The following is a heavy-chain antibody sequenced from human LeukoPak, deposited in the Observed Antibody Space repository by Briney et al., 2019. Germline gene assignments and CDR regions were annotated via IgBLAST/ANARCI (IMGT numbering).Heavy chain of an antibody. J-gene: IGHJ4*02. Sequence: SETLSLTCTVSGGSISSHYWSWIRQPPGKGLEWIGYIYYSGSTNYNPSLKSRVTISVDTSKNQFSLKLSSVTAADTAVYYCAALKYYYFDYWGQGTLATVSS. D-gene: IGHD2/OR15-2a*01. CDR1: GGSISSHY. CDR3: AALKYYYFDY. V-gene: IGHV4-59*11. CDR2: IYYSGST.